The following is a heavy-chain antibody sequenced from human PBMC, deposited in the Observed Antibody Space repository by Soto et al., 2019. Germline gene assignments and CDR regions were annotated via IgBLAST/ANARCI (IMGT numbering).Heavy chain of an antibody. CDR1: GGSITSNDYY. D-gene: IGHD4-17*01. J-gene: IGHJ4*02. V-gene: IGHV4-30-4*01. CDR2: IYYSGNA. Sequence: SETLSLTCTVSGGSITSNDYYWSWIRQPPGKGLEWIGYIYYSGNAYYSPSLKSRVTISVDTSKNQFSLTLSSVTAADTAVYYCARDLYGDYRIDSWGQGALVTVSS. CDR3: ARDLYGDYRIDS.